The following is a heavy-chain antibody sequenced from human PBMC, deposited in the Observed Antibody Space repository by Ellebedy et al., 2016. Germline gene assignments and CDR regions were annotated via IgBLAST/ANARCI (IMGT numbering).Heavy chain of an antibody. D-gene: IGHD6-19*01. CDR3: ARGALFVAGTVFFDY. Sequence: SETLSLXXAVYGGSFSGYYWSWIRQPPGKGLEWIGEINHSGSTNYNPSLKSRVTISVDTSKNQFSLKLSSVTAADAAVYYCARGALFVAGTVFFDYWGQGTLVTVSS. CDR1: GGSFSGYY. CDR2: INHSGST. V-gene: IGHV4-34*01. J-gene: IGHJ4*02.